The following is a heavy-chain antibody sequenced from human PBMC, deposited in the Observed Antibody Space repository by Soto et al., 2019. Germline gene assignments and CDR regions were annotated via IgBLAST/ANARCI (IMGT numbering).Heavy chain of an antibody. CDR1: GGSFSGYY. V-gene: IGHV4-34*01. D-gene: IGHD3-10*01. J-gene: IGHJ4*02. Sequence: SETLSLTCAVYGGSFSGYYWSWIRQPPGKGLEWIGEINHSGSTNYKPSLKSRGTISVDTSKNHFSLKLSSVTAADTAVYYCARFRGVRGVRPYYFDYWGQGTLVTVSS. CDR2: INHSGST. CDR3: ARFRGVRGVRPYYFDY.